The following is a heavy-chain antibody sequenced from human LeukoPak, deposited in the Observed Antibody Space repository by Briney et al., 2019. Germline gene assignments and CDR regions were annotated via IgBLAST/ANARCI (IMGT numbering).Heavy chain of an antibody. V-gene: IGHV3-23*01. Sequence: GGSLRLSCAASGFTVSSNYMSWVRQAPGKGLEWVSSVSGSGIISFYADSVKGRFIISRDNSENTVFLQMNSLTAEDTAVYYCAKGELWDSSGYDAFDIWGQGTMVTVSS. CDR1: GFTVSSNY. J-gene: IGHJ3*02. D-gene: IGHD3-22*01. CDR3: AKGELWDSSGYDAFDI. CDR2: VSGSGIIS.